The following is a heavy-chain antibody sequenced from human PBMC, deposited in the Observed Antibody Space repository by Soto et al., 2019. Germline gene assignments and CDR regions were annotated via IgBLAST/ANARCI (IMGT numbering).Heavy chain of an antibody. CDR1: GDSIIGIYH. J-gene: IGHJ4*02. CDR2: IDYSGTA. CDR3: ARTTGSHLDF. Sequence: SETLSLTCAVSGDSIIGIYHWAWIRQPPGRSLEWIGNIDYSGTAYFNPSLGTRVTFPVDTSKNQFSLTLYSVTAADTAVYYCARTTGSHLDFWGQGILVTVSS. V-gene: IGHV4-38-2*01. D-gene: IGHD4-4*01.